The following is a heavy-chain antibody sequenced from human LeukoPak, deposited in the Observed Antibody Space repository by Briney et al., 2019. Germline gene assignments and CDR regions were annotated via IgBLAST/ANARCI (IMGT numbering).Heavy chain of an antibody. V-gene: IGHV4-39*01. CDR1: GGSVTSGGFY. D-gene: IGHD3-10*01. CDR2: IYYTGST. J-gene: IGHJ5*02. CDR3: ARHSGSGSESRPFDP. Sequence: PSETLSLTCSVSGGSVTSGGFYWGWLRQPPGKGPEWIATIYYTGSTYYNPSLKSRVTISIDTSKNQFSLRMTSVTATDTAGYHCARHSGSGSESRPFDPWGQGTLVTVSS.